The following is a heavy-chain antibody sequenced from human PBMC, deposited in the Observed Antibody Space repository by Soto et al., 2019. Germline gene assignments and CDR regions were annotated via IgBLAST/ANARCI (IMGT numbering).Heavy chain of an antibody. CDR1: GDAFASCG. CDR2: ISAYNGNT. J-gene: IGHJ4*02. CDR3: ARVGDPYPGADY. D-gene: IGHD2-2*02. Sequence: GASVEVCWKASGDAFASCGSSWVRQAPGQGLEWMGWISAYNGNTNYVQKLQGRVTMTTDTSTSTAYMELRSRRSDDTAVYYCARVGDPYPGADYWGKGTLVTVS. V-gene: IGHV1-18*01.